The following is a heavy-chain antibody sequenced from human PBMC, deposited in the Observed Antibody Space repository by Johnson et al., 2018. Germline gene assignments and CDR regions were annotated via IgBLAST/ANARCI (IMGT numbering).Heavy chain of an antibody. CDR1: GFTFSSYG. D-gene: IGHD2-8*02. Sequence: VQLVQSGGGVVQPGRSLRLSCAASGFTFSSYGMHWVRQVPGKGREWVANIKEDGSEKYYVDSVKGRFNISRDNAKNSLHLQMDRLRVEDTAVYYCTRTQSEIYWCDAFYIWGQGTMVTVSS. J-gene: IGHJ3*02. CDR2: IKEDGSEK. V-gene: IGHV3-7*01. CDR3: TRTQSEIYWCDAFYI.